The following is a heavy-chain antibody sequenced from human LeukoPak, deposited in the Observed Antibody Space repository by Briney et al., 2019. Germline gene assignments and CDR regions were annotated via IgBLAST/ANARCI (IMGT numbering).Heavy chain of an antibody. J-gene: IGHJ4*02. V-gene: IGHV3-21*01. Sequence: PGGSLRLSCAASGFTFSSYTMYWVRQAPGKGLEWVSSISSSGTYIYYADSVKGRFTISRDNAKNSLYLQMNSLRAEDTAVYYCARARTAMVPGGLDYWGQGTLVTVSS. CDR2: ISSSGTYI. CDR1: GFTFSSYT. D-gene: IGHD5-18*01. CDR3: ARARTAMVPGGLDY.